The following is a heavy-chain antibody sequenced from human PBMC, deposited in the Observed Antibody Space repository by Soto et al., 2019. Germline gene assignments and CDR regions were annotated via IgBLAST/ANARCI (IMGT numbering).Heavy chain of an antibody. D-gene: IGHD3-10*01. CDR1: GFTFTNYA. J-gene: IGHJ6*02. Sequence: EVQLLESGGGLVQPGGSLRLSCAASGFTFTNYAMSWVRQAPGKGLEWVAAVSGSGGPTYYADSVRGPFTISRDNSKNTLYVQMNSLRAGDTAIYYCAKGLIRSYSIPNPDYGLDVWGQGTTVTVSS. CDR2: VSGSGGPT. V-gene: IGHV3-23*01. CDR3: AKGLIRSYSIPNPDYGLDV.